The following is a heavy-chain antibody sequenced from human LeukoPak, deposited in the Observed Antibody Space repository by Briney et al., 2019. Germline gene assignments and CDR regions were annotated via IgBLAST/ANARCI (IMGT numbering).Heavy chain of an antibody. J-gene: IGHJ4*02. D-gene: IGHD6-13*01. V-gene: IGHV4-59*01. CDR1: GGSISSYY. Sequence: SETLSLTCTVSGGSISSYYWNWIRQPPGKGLEWIGTIYYSGSTYYNPSLKSRVMISVDTSKNQFSLKLSSVTAADTAVYFCAREVSSTSTCIDYWGQGTLVTVSS. CDR2: IYYSGST. CDR3: AREVSSTSTCIDY.